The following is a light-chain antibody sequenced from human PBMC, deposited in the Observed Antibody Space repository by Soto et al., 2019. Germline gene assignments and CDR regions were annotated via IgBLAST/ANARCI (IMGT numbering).Light chain of an antibody. CDR3: QQYHNWPIT. V-gene: IGKV3-15*01. CDR1: QSVSSN. CDR2: RTS. J-gene: IGKJ5*01. Sequence: EIVMTQSPATLSVSPGERATLSCRASQSVSSNLAWYQQKPGQAPRLLMFRTSTRATGISARFSGSGSGTEFTLTISSLQSEDFAVYYCQQYHNWPITFGQGTLLAIK.